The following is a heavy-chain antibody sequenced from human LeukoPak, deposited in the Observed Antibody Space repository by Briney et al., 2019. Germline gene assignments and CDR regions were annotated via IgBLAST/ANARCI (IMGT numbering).Heavy chain of an antibody. V-gene: IGHV1-2*04. CDR3: ARDHSGYCSSTSCYRNWFDP. J-gene: IGHJ5*02. CDR1: GYTFTGYY. CDR2: INPNSGGT. D-gene: IGHD2-2*01. Sequence: ASVKVSCKASGYTFTGYYMHWVRQAPGQELEWMGWINPNSGGTNYAQKFQGWVTMTRDTSISTVYMELSSLRSEDTAVYYCARDHSGYCSSTSCYRNWFDPWGQGTLVTVSS.